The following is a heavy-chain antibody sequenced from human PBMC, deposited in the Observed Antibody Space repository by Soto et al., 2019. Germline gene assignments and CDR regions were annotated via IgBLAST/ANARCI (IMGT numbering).Heavy chain of an antibody. CDR3: AKDPLWYDSDWYPPPGFDP. V-gene: IGHV3-23*01. J-gene: IGHJ5*02. Sequence: EVQLLESGGGFVQPGRSLTLSCAASGFTFSNYAMSWVRQAPGKVLEWVSAITAYGDTTHYADSVKGRFTISRDSPKNSLYLQMDSLKAEDTAVYYCAKDPLWYDSDWYPPPGFDPWGQGTLVTVSS. D-gene: IGHD6-19*01. CDR2: ITAYGDTT. CDR1: GFTFSNYA.